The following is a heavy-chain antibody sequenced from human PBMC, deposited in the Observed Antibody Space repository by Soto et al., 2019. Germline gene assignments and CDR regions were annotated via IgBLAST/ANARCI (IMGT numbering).Heavy chain of an antibody. CDR1: GFTFDDYA. Sequence: LRLSCAASGFTFDDYAMHWVRQAPGKGLEWVSLISWDGGSTYYADSVKGRFTISRDNSKNSLYLQMNSLRAEDTALYYCAKDAESRGGMDVWGQGTTVTVSS. D-gene: IGHD3-10*01. CDR3: AKDAESRGGMDV. J-gene: IGHJ6*02. CDR2: ISWDGGST. V-gene: IGHV3-43D*04.